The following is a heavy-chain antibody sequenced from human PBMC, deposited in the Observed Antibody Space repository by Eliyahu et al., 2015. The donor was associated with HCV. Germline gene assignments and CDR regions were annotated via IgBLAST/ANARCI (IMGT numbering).Heavy chain of an antibody. V-gene: IGHV3-30*18. CDR3: AKDRSSWYVEYYFDY. CDR1: GFTFXSYG. D-gene: IGHD6-13*01. Sequence: QVQLVESGGGVVQPGRSLRLSCAASGFTFXSYGMHWVRQAPGKGLEWVAIISYDGSNKYYADSVKGRFTISRDNSKNTLYLQMNSLRAEDTAVYYCAKDRSSWYVEYYFDYWGQGTLVTVSS. CDR2: ISYDGSNK. J-gene: IGHJ4*02.